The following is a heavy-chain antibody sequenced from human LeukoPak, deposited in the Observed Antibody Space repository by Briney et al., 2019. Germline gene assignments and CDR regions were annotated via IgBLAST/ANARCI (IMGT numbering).Heavy chain of an antibody. Sequence: GASVKLSCKASGYTFTSYGISWVRQAPGQGLEWMGWISAYNGNTNYAQKLQGRVTMTTDTSTSTDYMELRSLRSDDTAVYYCARDTDIVATILDYWGQGTLVTVSS. CDR3: ARDTDIVATILDY. V-gene: IGHV1-18*01. CDR2: ISAYNGNT. CDR1: GYTFTSYG. D-gene: IGHD5-12*01. J-gene: IGHJ4*02.